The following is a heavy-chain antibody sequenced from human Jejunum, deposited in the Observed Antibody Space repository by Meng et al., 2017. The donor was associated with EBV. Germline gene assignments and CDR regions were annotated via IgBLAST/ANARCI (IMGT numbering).Heavy chain of an antibody. V-gene: IGHV4-61*01. CDR3: ARDFSSGYFAY. J-gene: IGHJ4*02. Sequence: QLQGAGPGLVKPSGTLSLTCAVSGGSVSSGSYYWSWIRQPPGKGLEWIGFVSDYGSTRYNSSLKSRITISADTSKNQFSLKLTSVTPADTAIYYCARDFSSGYFAYWGQGTLVTVS. D-gene: IGHD3-22*01. CDR1: GGSVSSGSYY. CDR2: VSDYGST.